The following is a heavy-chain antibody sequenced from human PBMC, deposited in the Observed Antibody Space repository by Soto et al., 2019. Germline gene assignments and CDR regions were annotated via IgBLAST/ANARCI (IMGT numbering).Heavy chain of an antibody. V-gene: IGHV2-5*02. CDR1: GFSLSTGGVG. D-gene: IGHD2-21*02. Sequence: QITLKESGPPLVKPTQTLTLTCTFSGFSLSTGGVGVGWIRQPPGKALEWLALIYWDNDKRYSPSLRSRLTVTKDTSKNQVDLTMTNMDPVDTATYYCVHSRCGGDCLRSYSSHYYYGMDVWGQGTTVTVFS. CDR3: VHSRCGGDCLRSYSSHYYYGMDV. J-gene: IGHJ6*02. CDR2: IYWDNDK.